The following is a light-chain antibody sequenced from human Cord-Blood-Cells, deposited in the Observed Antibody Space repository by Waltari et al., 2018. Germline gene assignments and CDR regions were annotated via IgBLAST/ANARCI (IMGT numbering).Light chain of an antibody. CDR1: QSVLYSSNNKNY. CDR2: WAS. J-gene: IGKJ5*01. CDR3: QQYYSTPIT. V-gene: IGKV4-1*01. Sequence: SLAVPLGERATINCKSSQSVLYSSNNKNYLALYQQKPGQPPKLLIYWASTRESGVPDRFSGSGSGTDFTLTISSLQAGDVAVYYCQQYYSTPITFGQGTRLAI.